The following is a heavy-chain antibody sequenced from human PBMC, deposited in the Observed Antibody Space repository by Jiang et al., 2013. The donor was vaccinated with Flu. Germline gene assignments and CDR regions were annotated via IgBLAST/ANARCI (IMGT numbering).Heavy chain of an antibody. CDR1: GYSISSGYY. CDR3: ARVSIDDYVLMAPGGIDY. CDR2: IYHSGST. D-gene: IGHD3-16*01. Sequence: GPGLVKPSETLSLTCTVSGYSISSGYYWGWIRQPPGKGLEWIGSIYHSGSTYYNPSLKSRVTISVDTSKNQFSLKLSSVTAADTAVYYCARVSIDDYVLMAPGGIDYWGQGTLVTVSS. J-gene: IGHJ4*02. V-gene: IGHV4-38-2*02.